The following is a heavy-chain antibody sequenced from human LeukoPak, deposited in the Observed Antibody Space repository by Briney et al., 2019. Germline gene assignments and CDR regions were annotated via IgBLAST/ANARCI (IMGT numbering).Heavy chain of an antibody. CDR3: ARPAATASHDAFDI. D-gene: IGHD6-13*01. CDR1: GYSFTSYW. V-gene: IGHV5-51*01. CDR2: INPGDSDT. J-gene: IGHJ3*02. Sequence: GESLQISCKGSGYSFTSYWIAWVRQMPGKGLEWMGIINPGDSDTRYSPSFRGQVTISADKSISTAYLQWNSLKASDTAMYYCARPAATASHDAFDIWGQGTMVTVSS.